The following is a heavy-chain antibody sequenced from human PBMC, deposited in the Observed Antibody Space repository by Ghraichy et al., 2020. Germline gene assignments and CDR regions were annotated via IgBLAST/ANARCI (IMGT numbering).Heavy chain of an antibody. D-gene: IGHD5-24*01. CDR2: ISGSGGST. V-gene: IGHV3-23*01. CDR1: GFTFRRHA. Sequence: GGSLRLSCAASGFTFRRHAMNWVRQAPGKGLEWVSTISGSGGSTIYSDSVKGRFTISRDNSKNTLYLQMNSLRAEDTAVYYCAKGRDGYNHYFDYWGQGTLVTVSS. J-gene: IGHJ4*02. CDR3: AKGRDGYNHYFDY.